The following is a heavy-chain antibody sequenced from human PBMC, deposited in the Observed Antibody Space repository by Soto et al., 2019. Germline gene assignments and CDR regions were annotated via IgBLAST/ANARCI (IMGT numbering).Heavy chain of an antibody. CDR3: ARDIDYDIDY. V-gene: IGHV3-48*01. D-gene: IGHD4-17*01. CDR2: ISSSSSTI. Sequence: GGSLRLSCAASGFTFNTYNMNWVRQAPGKGLEWVSYISSSSSTIHYADSVKGRFTISRDNAKNSLYLQMNSLRAEDSAVYFCARDIDYDIDYWGRGTLVTVSS. J-gene: IGHJ4*02. CDR1: GFTFNTYN.